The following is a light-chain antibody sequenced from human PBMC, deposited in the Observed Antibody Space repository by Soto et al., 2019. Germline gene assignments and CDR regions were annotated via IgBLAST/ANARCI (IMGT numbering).Light chain of an antibody. CDR1: QSVSSNH. V-gene: IGKV3-20*01. J-gene: IGKJ2*01. CDR2: GAS. CDR3: QQYGSTPYT. Sequence: EIVLTQSPGTLSLSPGERATLSCRASQSVSSNHLAWYQQRPGQSPRRLIFGASKRATGIPDRFSGSGSGTDFTLNISSLETEDFAVYYCQQYGSTPYTFGQGTKLEIK.